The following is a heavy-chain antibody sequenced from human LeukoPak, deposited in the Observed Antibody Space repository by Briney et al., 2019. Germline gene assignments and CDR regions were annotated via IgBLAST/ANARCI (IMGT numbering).Heavy chain of an antibody. D-gene: IGHD2-15*01. J-gene: IGHJ4*02. CDR1: GFTFSSYG. V-gene: IGHV3-30*02. Sequence: QPGGSLRLSCAASGFTFSSYGMHWVRQAPGKGLEWVAFIRYGGSNKYYAGSVKGRFTISRDNSKNTLYLQMNSLRAEDTAVYYCAKGGGIGYYFDYWGQGTLVTVSS. CDR2: IRYGGSNK. CDR3: AKGGGIGYYFDY.